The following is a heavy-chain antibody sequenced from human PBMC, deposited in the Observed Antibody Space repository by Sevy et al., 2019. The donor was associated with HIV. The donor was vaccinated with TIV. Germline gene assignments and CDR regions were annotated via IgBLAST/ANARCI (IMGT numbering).Heavy chain of an antibody. J-gene: IGHJ6*02. CDR3: ARDGRWISSSYYGMDV. CDR1: GGSISSGNYY. V-gene: IGHV4-30-4*01. CDR2: ISYTGNT. Sequence: SETLSLTCTVSGGSISSGNYYWHWIRQPPGKGLEWIGYISYTGNTYYNPSLKSPVTISVDTSNNQFSLRLTSVTAADTAVYYCARDGRWISSSYYGMDVWGQGTTVTVSS. D-gene: IGHD6-6*01.